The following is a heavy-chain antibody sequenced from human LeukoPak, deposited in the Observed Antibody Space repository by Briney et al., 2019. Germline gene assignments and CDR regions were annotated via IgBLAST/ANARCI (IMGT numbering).Heavy chain of an antibody. CDR1: GYSFTSYW. V-gene: IGHV5-51*01. CDR3: ARQKGSMVITPFDY. CDR2: IYPGDSDT. J-gene: IGHJ4*02. D-gene: IGHD4/OR15-4a*01. Sequence: GESLKISCKGSGYSFTSYWIAWVRQMPGKGLEWVGFIYPGDSDTRYSPSFQGQVTISADKSISTAYLQWSSLKTSDTAMYYCARQKGSMVITPFDYWGLGTLVTVSP.